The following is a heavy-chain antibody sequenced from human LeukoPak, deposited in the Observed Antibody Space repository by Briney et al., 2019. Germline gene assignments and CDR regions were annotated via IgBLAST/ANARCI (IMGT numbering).Heavy chain of an antibody. J-gene: IGHJ4*02. CDR3: ARGNGSYSLSYFDY. CDR2: IIPIFGTA. Sequence: ASVKVSCKASGDTFSSYAISWVRQAPGQGLEWMGGIIPIFGTANYAQKFQGRVTITTDESTSTAYMELSSLRSEDTAVYYCARGNGSYSLSYFDYWGQGTLVTVSS. D-gene: IGHD1-26*01. V-gene: IGHV1-69*05. CDR1: GDTFSSYA.